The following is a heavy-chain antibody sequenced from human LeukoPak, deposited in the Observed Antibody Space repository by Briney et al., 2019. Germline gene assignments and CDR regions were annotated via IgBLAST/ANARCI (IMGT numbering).Heavy chain of an antibody. Sequence: GGSLRLSCAASGFTFSSYSMNWVRQAPGKGLEWVSSISSSSSYIYYADSVKGRFTISRDNAKNSLYLQMNSLRAEDTAVYYCARGDNYDFWSGYFSFDPWGQGTLVTVSS. J-gene: IGHJ5*02. CDR1: GFTFSSYS. D-gene: IGHD3-3*01. V-gene: IGHV3-21*01. CDR3: ARGDNYDFWSGYFSFDP. CDR2: ISSSSSYI.